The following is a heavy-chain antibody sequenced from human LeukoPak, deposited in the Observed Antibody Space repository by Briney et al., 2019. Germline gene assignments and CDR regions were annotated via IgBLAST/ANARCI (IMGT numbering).Heavy chain of an antibody. CDR2: IYYSGST. J-gene: IGHJ2*01. D-gene: IGHD5-24*01. Sequence: SETLSLTCTVSGGSISSYCWSWIRQPPGKGLEWIGYIYYSGSTNYNPSLKSRVTISVDTSKNQFSLKLSSVTAADTAVYYCARVRVRRDGYNVLDWYFDLWGRGTLVTVSS. V-gene: IGHV4-59*01. CDR3: ARVRVRRDGYNVLDWYFDL. CDR1: GGSISSYC.